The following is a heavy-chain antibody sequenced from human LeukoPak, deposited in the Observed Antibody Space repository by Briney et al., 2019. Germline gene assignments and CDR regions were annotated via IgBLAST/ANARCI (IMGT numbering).Heavy chain of an antibody. J-gene: IGHJ4*02. CDR1: GLKFSSYW. D-gene: IGHD3-22*01. V-gene: IGHV3-23*01. CDR3: AKDSDTYYYDSSGYRY. CDR2: ISGSGGST. Sequence: GGSLRLSXAVSGLKFSSYWMSWIRLAPGKGLEWVSAISGSGGSTYYADSVKGRFTISRDNSKNTLYLQMNSLRAEDTAVYYCAKDSDTYYYDSSGYRYWGQGTLVTVSS.